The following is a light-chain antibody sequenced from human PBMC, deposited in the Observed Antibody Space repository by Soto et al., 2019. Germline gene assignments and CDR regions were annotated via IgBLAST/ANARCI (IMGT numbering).Light chain of an antibody. V-gene: IGKV3-11*01. CDR3: QQRTNWPPKWT. CDR1: QSVSNY. J-gene: IGKJ1*01. CDR2: DAS. Sequence: EIVLTPSPATLSLSPGERAALSCRASQSVSNYFAWYQQKPGQAPRLLIYDASKRAAGIPDRFSGSGSGTDFTLTISSLGPEDFAVYYCQQRTNWPPKWTFGQGTKVDIK.